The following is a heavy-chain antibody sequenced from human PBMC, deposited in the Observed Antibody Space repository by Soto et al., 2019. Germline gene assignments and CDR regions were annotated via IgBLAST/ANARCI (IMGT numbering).Heavy chain of an antibody. D-gene: IGHD2-21*02. Sequence: SVKVSCKAFGGSFSSYAICWVRQAPGQGLEWMGGIIPMFDSTNYAQKFQGRVTITADESTSTAFMELSSLRSEDTAVYYCARRVVVTSVRDIAYYYYGLDVWGQGTTVTVSS. CDR1: GGSFSSYA. V-gene: IGHV1-69*13. CDR2: IIPMFDST. CDR3: ARRVVVTSVRDIAYYYYGLDV. J-gene: IGHJ6*02.